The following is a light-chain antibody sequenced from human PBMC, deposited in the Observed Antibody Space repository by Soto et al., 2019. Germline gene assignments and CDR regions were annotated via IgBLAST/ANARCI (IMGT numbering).Light chain of an antibody. V-gene: IGKV1-39*01. CDR2: AAS. CDR3: QQSYSTPLT. J-gene: IGKJ4*01. Sequence: DIQMTQSPSSLSASVGDRVTITCRASQSISSYLNWYQQKPGKAPKLLIYAASSLQSGVPSRFSGSGSGTDFTLTISSLQPEDXXXYYCQQSYSTPLTFGGGTKVEIK. CDR1: QSISSY.